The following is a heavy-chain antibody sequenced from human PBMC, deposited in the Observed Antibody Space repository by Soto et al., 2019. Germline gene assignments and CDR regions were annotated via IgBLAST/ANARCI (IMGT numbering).Heavy chain of an antibody. V-gene: IGHV1-69*13. CDR2: IIPIFGTA. J-gene: IGHJ4*02. CDR3: ARELSGIAAAGLFDY. D-gene: IGHD6-13*01. Sequence: ASVKVSCKASGGTFSSYAISWVRQAPGQGLEWMGGIIPIFGTANYAQKFQGRVTITADESTSTAYMELSSLRSEDTAVYYCARELSGIAAAGLFDYWGQGTLVTVSS. CDR1: GGTFSSYA.